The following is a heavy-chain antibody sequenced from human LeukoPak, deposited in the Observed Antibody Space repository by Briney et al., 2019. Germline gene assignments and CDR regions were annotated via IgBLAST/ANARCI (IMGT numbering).Heavy chain of an antibody. D-gene: IGHD6-19*01. Sequence: ASVKVSXKASGYTFTSYDINWVRQASGQGLEWMGWMNPNSGNTGYAQKFQGRVTMTRNTSISTAYMELSSLRSEDTAVYYCASNVAVAGAFDIWGQGTMVTVSS. CDR1: GYTFTSYD. V-gene: IGHV1-8*01. CDR3: ASNVAVAGAFDI. CDR2: MNPNSGNT. J-gene: IGHJ3*02.